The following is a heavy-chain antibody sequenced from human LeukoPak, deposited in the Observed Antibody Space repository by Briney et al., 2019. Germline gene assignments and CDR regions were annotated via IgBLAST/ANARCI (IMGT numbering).Heavy chain of an antibody. V-gene: IGHV3-23*01. Sequence: GGSLRLSCAASVFTFTSYAMSWVRQAPGKGLEWVSAISGSGGDTYYADSVKGRFTLSRDNSKNTLYLQMNSLRADDTAVYYCARDSYCTSTTCRRDFDYWGQGTLFTVSS. CDR3: ARDSYCTSTTCRRDFDY. J-gene: IGHJ4*02. D-gene: IGHD2-2*01. CDR1: VFTFTSYA. CDR2: ISGSGGDT.